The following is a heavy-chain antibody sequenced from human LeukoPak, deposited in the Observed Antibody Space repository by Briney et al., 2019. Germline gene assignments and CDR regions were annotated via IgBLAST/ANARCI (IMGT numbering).Heavy chain of an antibody. Sequence: PGGSLRLSCAASGFTFSSYGMSWVRQAPGKGLEWVSGISDSGSSTYYADSVKGRFTISRDNSRNTMYLQMSSLRAEDTALYYCAKTLATGGGSYNMDVWGQGTTVTVS. CDR3: AKTLATGGGSYNMDV. CDR2: ISDSGSST. CDR1: GFTFSSYG. V-gene: IGHV3-23*01. D-gene: IGHD2-8*02. J-gene: IGHJ6*02.